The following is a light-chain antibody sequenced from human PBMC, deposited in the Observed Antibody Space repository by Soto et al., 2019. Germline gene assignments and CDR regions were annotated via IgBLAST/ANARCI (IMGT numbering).Light chain of an antibody. CDR1: QSVSSNY. Sequence: EIVLTQSPGTLSLSLGERATLSCRASQSVSSNYLAWYQQKPGQAPRLLIYGISSRDTGVSDRFSGSGSGTDITLTISRVEPEDFAMYYCQQYGSLSWTFGQGTKVEIK. CDR2: GIS. J-gene: IGKJ1*01. CDR3: QQYGSLSWT. V-gene: IGKV3-20*01.